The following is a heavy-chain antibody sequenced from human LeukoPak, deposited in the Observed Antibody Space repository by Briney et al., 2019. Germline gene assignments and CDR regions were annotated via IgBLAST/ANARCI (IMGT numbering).Heavy chain of an antibody. J-gene: IGHJ4*02. D-gene: IGHD4-17*01. V-gene: IGHV3-15*01. CDR3: TTAPWHGDLNY. CDR2: IKSKTDGETT. Sequence: GGSLRLSCAASGFTFSDAWMSWVRQAPGKGLEWVGRIKSKTDGETTDYAAPVKGRFTISRDDSENTLYLQMNSLKTEDTAVYYCTTAPWHGDLNYWGQGTLVTVSS. CDR1: GFTFSDAW.